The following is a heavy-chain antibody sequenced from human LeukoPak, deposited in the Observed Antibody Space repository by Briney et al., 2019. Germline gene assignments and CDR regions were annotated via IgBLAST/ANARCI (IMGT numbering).Heavy chain of an antibody. J-gene: IGHJ4*02. Sequence: GESLKISCKGSGYSFTSYWISWVRQMPGKGLEWMGRIDPSDSYINYSPSFQGHVTISADKSISTAYLQWSSLKASDTAMYYCARTYYYDSSGLVPGYWGQGTLVTVSS. CDR2: IDPSDSYI. D-gene: IGHD3-22*01. CDR1: GYSFTSYW. V-gene: IGHV5-10-1*01. CDR3: ARTYYYDSSGLVPGY.